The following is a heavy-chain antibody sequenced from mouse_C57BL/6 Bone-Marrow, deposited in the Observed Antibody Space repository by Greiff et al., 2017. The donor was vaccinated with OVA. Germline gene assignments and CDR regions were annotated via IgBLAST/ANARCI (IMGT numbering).Heavy chain of an antibody. CDR2: IDPSDSYT. D-gene: IGHD2-3*01. Sequence: QVQLQQPGAELVKPGASVKLSCKASGYTFTSYWMQWVKQRPGQGLEWIGEIDPSDSYTNYNQKFKGKATLTVDTSSSTAYMQLSILTSEDSAVYYCAREDDGYVRHYCDYWGKGTTLTVSS. J-gene: IGHJ2*01. CDR3: AREDDGYVRHYCDY. CDR1: GYTFTSYW. V-gene: IGHV1-50*01.